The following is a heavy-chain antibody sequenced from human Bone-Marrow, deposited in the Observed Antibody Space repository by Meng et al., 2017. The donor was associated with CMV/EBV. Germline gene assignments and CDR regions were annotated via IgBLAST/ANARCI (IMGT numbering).Heavy chain of an antibody. CDR2: ISSSSSTI. CDR3: AKDGGRGNSHDAFDI. CDR1: GFTFSSYS. V-gene: IGHV3-48*04. Sequence: GGSLRLSCAASGFTFSSYSMNWVRQAPGKGLEWVSYISSSSSTIYYADSVKGRFTISRDNAKNTVDLQMNSLRSEDTAVYYCAKDGGRGNSHDAFDIWGQGTMVTVSS. D-gene: IGHD3-16*01. J-gene: IGHJ3*02.